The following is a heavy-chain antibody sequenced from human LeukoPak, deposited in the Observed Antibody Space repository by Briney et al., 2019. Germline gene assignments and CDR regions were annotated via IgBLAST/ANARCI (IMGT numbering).Heavy chain of an antibody. D-gene: IGHD3/OR15-3a*01. CDR2: INPNSGGT. CDR1: GYTFTANF. V-gene: IGHV1-2*06. J-gene: IGHJ4*02. Sequence: ASVKVSCKASGYTFTANFIHWVRQAPGQGLAWMGRINPNSGGTKYAQKFQGRVTMTRDTSISTAYVELSGLRSDDTAVYYCAREHWSGVTDSWGQGTLVTVSS. CDR3: AREHWSGVTDS.